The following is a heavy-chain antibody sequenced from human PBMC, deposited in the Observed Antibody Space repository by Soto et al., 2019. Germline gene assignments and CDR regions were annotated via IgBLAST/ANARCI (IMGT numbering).Heavy chain of an antibody. J-gene: IGHJ5*02. V-gene: IGHV3-48*03. CDR2: ISSSGSTI. CDR1: GFTFSSYE. Sequence: EVQLVESGGGLVQPGGSPRLSCAASGFTFSSYEMNWVRQAPGKGLEWVSYISSSGSTIYYADSVKGRFTISRDNAKNSLYLQMNSLRAEDTAVYYCARGVANHFDPWGQGTLVTVSS. CDR3: ARGVANHFDP. D-gene: IGHD3-3*01.